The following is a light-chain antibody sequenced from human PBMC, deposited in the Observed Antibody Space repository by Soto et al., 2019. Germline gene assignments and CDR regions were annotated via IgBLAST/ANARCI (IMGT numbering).Light chain of an antibody. CDR1: TIDVDSSNY. V-gene: IGLV2-11*01. Sequence: QSVLTQPPSVSGAPGQRVTISCTGPTIDVDSSNYVSWYQQHPGKAPKLMIYDVSERPSGVPDRFSGSKSGSTASLTISGLQAEDEADYYCCSYATTFYVFGSGTKVTVL. J-gene: IGLJ1*01. CDR2: DVS. CDR3: CSYATTFYV.